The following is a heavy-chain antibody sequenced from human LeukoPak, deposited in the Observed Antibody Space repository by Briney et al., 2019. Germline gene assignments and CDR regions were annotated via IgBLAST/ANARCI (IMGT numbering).Heavy chain of an antibody. CDR3: ARHLSFGELNWFPF. V-gene: IGHV4-39*01. Sequence: SETLSLTCTVSGGSISSNYYWGWMRQPPGKGLEWIVSFFYSGSTYYNPSLKSRVTISVDTSKNQFSLRLTSVTAADTAVYYCARHLSFGELNWFPFGAQGTLVTVSS. CDR1: GGSISSNYY. CDR2: FFYSGST. J-gene: IGHJ5*01. D-gene: IGHD3-10*01.